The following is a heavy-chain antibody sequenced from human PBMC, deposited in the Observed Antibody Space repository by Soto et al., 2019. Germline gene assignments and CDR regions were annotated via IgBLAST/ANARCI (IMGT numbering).Heavy chain of an antibody. CDR1: GYTFTSYD. CDR3: ARVQRPMGRRITMVRGVTDDAFDI. V-gene: IGHV1-8*01. D-gene: IGHD3-10*01. J-gene: IGHJ3*02. CDR2: MNPNSGNT. Sequence: ASVKVSCKASGYTFTSYDINWVRQATGQGLEWMGWMNPNSGNTGYAQKFQGRVTMTRNTSISTAYMELSSLRSEDTAVYYCARVQRPMGRRITMVRGVTDDAFDIWGQGTMVTVSS.